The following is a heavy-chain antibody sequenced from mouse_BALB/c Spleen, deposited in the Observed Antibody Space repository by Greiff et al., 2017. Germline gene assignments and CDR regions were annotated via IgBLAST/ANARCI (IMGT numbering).Heavy chain of an antibody. J-gene: IGHJ4*01. CDR3: ARLSLAMDY. CDR2: INPSTGYT. V-gene: IGHV1-7*01. CDR1: GYTFTSYW. Sequence: QVQLQQSGAELAKPGASVKMSCKASGYTFTSYWMHWVKQRPGQGLEWIGYINPSTGYTEYNQKFKDKATLTADKSSSTAYMQLSSLTSEDSAVYYCARLSLAMDYWGQGTSVTVSS.